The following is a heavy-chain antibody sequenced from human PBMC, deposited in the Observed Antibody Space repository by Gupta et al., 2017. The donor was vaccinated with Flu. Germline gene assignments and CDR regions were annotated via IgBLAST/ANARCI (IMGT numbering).Heavy chain of an antibody. CDR3: AKGGRHNWNYDGDY. Sequence: QVQLADSGGGVVQLGGSLRLSCAAFGFTFSSYGMHWVRQTPVKGLEWVAVISDDGSNEWYADSVRGRFTISRDNSKNTLFLQMNSLRPEDTAVYYCAKGGRHNWNYDGDYWGQGTLVTVSS. D-gene: IGHD1-7*01. J-gene: IGHJ4*02. V-gene: IGHV3-30*18. CDR1: GFTFSSYG. CDR2: ISDDGSNE.